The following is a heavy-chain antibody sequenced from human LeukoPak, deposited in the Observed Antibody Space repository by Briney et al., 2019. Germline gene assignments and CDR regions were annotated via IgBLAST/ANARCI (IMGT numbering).Heavy chain of an antibody. CDR1: GGSLSSYY. J-gene: IGHJ4*02. D-gene: IGHD3-10*01. CDR2: IYYSGRT. V-gene: IGHV4-59*12. CDR3: ASNQLLWFGELYAY. Sequence: SETLSLTCTVCGGSLSSYYWSWIRQPPGKALEGIGYIYYSGRTNYNPSLTSRVTISVDTSKNQFSLKLSSVTAADTAVYYCASNQLLWFGELYAYWGQGTLVTVSS.